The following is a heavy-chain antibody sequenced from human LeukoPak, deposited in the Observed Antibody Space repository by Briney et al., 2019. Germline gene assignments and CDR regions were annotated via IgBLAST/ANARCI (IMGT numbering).Heavy chain of an antibody. D-gene: IGHD3-22*01. CDR3: ARRRYYDGSGYLE. CDR2: IYYSGRI. CDR1: GDSVSRSDSY. V-gene: IGHV4-39*01. Sequence: SETLSLTCSVSGDSVSRSDSYWDWIRQPPGKGLERIGTIYYSGRIYYSPSLKSRVTMSVDPSNNQFSLNLRSVTAADTAVYYCARRRYYDGSGYLEWGQGTLLSVSS. J-gene: IGHJ1*01.